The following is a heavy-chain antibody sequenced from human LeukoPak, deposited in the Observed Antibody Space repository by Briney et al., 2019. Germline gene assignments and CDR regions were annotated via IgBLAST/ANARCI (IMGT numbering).Heavy chain of an antibody. J-gene: IGHJ4*02. CDR3: ARVSQYSRGSSTDY. CDR2: IYYSGST. CDR1: GGSIGSSSYY. D-gene: IGHD2/OR15-2a*01. V-gene: IGHV4-39*07. Sequence: SETLPLTCTVSGGSIGSSSYYWGWIRQPPGKGLEWIGSIYYSGSTYYNPSLKSRVTISVDTSKNQFSLKLSSVTAADTAVYYCARVSQYSRGSSTDYWGQGTLVTVSS.